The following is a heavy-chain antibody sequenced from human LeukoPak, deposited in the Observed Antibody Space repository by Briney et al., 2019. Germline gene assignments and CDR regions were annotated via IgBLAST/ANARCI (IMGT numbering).Heavy chain of an antibody. J-gene: IGHJ1*01. D-gene: IGHD3-22*01. V-gene: IGHV5-51*01. CDR2: IYPGDSDT. CDR3: ATPLTMRDLDFQH. Sequence: GESLKISCTGSGYSFTSYWIGWVRQMPGKGLDWMGIIYPGDSDTRYSPSFQGQVPISTDKSISNAYLQWSSLKASDTAMYYCATPLTMRDLDFQHWGQGTLVTVSS. CDR1: GYSFTSYW.